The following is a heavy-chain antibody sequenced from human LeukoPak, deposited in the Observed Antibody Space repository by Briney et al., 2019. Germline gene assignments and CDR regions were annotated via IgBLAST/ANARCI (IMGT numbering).Heavy chain of an antibody. J-gene: IGHJ4*02. D-gene: IGHD3-3*01. CDR2: VNHIGRT. V-gene: IGHV4-34*01. CDR3: ARGYEGYLDY. CDR1: GGSFSGYY. Sequence: PSETLSLTCAVYGGSFSGYYWSWIRQPPGKGLEWIGEVNHIGRTNYNPSLKSRGTISLDMSKSQFSLSLTSVAAADTAVYYCARGYEGYLDYWGQGTLVTVSS.